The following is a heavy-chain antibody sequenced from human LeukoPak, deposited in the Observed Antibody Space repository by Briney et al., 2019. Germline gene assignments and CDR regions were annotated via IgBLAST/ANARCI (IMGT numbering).Heavy chain of an antibody. V-gene: IGHV3-33*06. CDR1: GFTFSTYG. CDR3: AKEYYDILTGYLGAFDI. CDR2: IWDDGSKK. D-gene: IGHD3-9*01. Sequence: GGSLRLSCAASGFTFSTYGMHWVRQAPGKGLEWVADIWDDGSKKFYGESVKGRFTISRDNSKKTLYLQMNSLRAEDTAVYYCAKEYYDILTGYLGAFDIWGQGTMVTVSS. J-gene: IGHJ3*02.